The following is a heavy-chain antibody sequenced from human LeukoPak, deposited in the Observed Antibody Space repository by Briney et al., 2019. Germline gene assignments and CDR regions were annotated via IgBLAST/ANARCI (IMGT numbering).Heavy chain of an antibody. V-gene: IGHV1-8*01. Sequence: GASVKDSCKASGYTLTSYDINWVRQATGQGLEWMGWMNPNSGRTGYAQNFQGRITITRNTSISTAYMELSSLRSEDTAVYYCTRETSLRYFDYWGQGTLVTVSS. CDR1: GYTLTSYD. CDR2: MNPNSGRT. J-gene: IGHJ4*02. CDR3: TRETSLRYFDY.